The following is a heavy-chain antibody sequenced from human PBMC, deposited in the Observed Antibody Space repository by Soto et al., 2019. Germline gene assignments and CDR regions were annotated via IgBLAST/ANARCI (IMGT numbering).Heavy chain of an antibody. CDR1: GYSFTTSW. V-gene: IGHV5-51*01. J-gene: IGHJ5*02. CDR2: IYPGDSET. Sequence: GESLKISCQGSGYSFTTSWIGWVRQMPGKGLEWMAIIYPGDSETRYIPSFQGQVTISVDKSITTTYLQWSSLKASDTAVYYCAREYPFPGNANWFDPWGQGTLVTVSS. CDR3: AREYPFPGNANWFDP.